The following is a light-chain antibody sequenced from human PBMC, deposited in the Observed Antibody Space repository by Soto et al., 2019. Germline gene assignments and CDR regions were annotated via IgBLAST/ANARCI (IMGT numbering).Light chain of an antibody. Sequence: DIQMTQSPSSLSASVGDRVTITCRASQSIRRYLHWYQQKPGKAPKLLIYGSSGLQSGVPSRFSGNGSGTDFTLTISSLQPEDFATYYCQQSYDLPRTFGQGTKVELK. J-gene: IGKJ1*01. V-gene: IGKV1-39*01. CDR1: QSIRRY. CDR2: GSS. CDR3: QQSYDLPRT.